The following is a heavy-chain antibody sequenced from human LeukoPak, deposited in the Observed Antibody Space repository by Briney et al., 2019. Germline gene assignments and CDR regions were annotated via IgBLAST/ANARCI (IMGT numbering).Heavy chain of an antibody. CDR2: INGDGGAT. Sequence: GGSLRLSCAASGYTFRRHWMHWVRQAPGKGLVWVSRINGDGGATYYADSVKGRFSISRDNPKNTLYLHMHSLRADDTAVYYCAREEEMATNTDYWGQGTLVTVSS. CDR1: GYTFRRHW. V-gene: IGHV3-74*01. CDR3: AREEEMATNTDY. J-gene: IGHJ4*02. D-gene: IGHD5-24*01.